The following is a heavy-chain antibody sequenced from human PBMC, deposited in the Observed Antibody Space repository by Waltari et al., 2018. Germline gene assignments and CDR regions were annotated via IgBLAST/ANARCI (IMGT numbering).Heavy chain of an antibody. V-gene: IGHV4-34*01. D-gene: IGHD4-17*01. CDR3: ARGTRNYGVDY. CDR2: INHSGST. J-gene: IGHJ4*02. CDR1: GGYLSGDE. Sequence: QVQLQQWGAGLWKPSATLSRNCAGEGGYLSGDERSWIRQPPGKGLEWIGEINHSGSTNYNPSLKSRVTISVDTSKNQFSLKLSSVTAADTAVYYCARGTRNYGVDYWGQGTLVTVSS.